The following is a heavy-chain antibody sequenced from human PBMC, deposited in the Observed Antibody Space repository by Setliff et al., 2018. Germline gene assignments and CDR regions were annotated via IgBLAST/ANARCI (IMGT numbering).Heavy chain of an antibody. Sequence: PSETLSLTCTVSGGSISPYFWSWIRQPPGKGLEWIGYIYHNGNTNFNPSLKTRVTMSVDTSTNQFSLRLTSLTAADTAVYFCARDNTILGATDHWGQGTLVTVAS. V-gene: IGHV4-4*08. CDR3: ARDNTILGATDH. CDR1: GGSISPYF. J-gene: IGHJ5*02. D-gene: IGHD1-26*01. CDR2: IYHNGNT.